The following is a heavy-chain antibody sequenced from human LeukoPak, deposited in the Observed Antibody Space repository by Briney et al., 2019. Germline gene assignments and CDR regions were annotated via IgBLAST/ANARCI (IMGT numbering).Heavy chain of an antibody. CDR3: ARIGGQREFDS. CDR1: GGSIISSINY. D-gene: IGHD4-23*01. J-gene: IGHJ4*02. Sequence: SETLSLTCSVSGGSIISSINYWGWIRQPPGKGPECIGRIYYSGSTYYNPSLKSRVTMSIDTSKNQFSLNLSSVTAADTAVYYCARIGGQREFDSWGQGTLVTVSS. V-gene: IGHV4-39*01. CDR2: IYYSGST.